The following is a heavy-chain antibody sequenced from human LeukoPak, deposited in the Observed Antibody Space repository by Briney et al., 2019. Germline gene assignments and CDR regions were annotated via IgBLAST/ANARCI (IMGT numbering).Heavy chain of an antibody. CDR1: GYTFTGYY. V-gene: IGHV1-2*06. D-gene: IGHD5-24*01. CDR3: ARGMSEMAALGAEYFQH. J-gene: IGHJ1*01. Sequence: ASVKVSCKASGYTFTGYYMHWVRQAPGQGPEWMGRINPNSGGTNYAQKFQGRVTMTRDTSISTAYMELSRLRSDDTAVYYCARGMSEMAALGAEYFQHWGQGTLVTVSS. CDR2: INPNSGGT.